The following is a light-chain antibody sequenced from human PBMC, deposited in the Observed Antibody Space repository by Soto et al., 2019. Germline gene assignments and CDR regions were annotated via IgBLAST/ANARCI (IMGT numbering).Light chain of an antibody. CDR2: DAS. CDR3: QQRNFWPPWT. Sequence: EIVLTQSPATLSLSPGERATLSCKASQSVNSYLAWYQQKPGQAPRLLIYDASNRATDIPARFSGSGSGTDFTLTISSREPEDFGVYYCQQRNFWPPWTFGQGTKVEIK. CDR1: QSVNSY. V-gene: IGKV3-11*01. J-gene: IGKJ1*01.